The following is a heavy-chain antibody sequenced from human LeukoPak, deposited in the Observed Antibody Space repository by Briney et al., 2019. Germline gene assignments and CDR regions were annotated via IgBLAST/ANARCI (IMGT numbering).Heavy chain of an antibody. CDR1: GFTLSDYY. CDR3: ARDGRYSSSGRGVLGMDV. V-gene: IGHV3-11*01. Sequence: GGSLRLSCAASGFTLSDYYMSWIRQAPGKGLEWVSYISSSGSTIYYADSVKGRFTISRDNAKNSLYLQMNSLRAEDTAVYYCARDGRYSSSGRGVLGMDVWGQGTTVTVSS. J-gene: IGHJ6*02. CDR2: ISSSGSTI. D-gene: IGHD6-13*01.